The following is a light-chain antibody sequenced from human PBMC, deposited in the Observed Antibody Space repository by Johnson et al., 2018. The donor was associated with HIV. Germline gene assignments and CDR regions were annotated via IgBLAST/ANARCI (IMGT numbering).Light chain of an antibody. V-gene: IGLV1-51*01. J-gene: IGLJ1*01. CDR2: DNT. CDR3: GTWDNSLTAYF. CDR1: TSKIENNY. Sequence: QAVLTQPPSVSAAPGQKVTISCSGNTSKIENNYVSWYQQFPERAPKLLIYDNTKRPSGIPDRFSGSKSDASATLAITGLQTGDEADFYCGTWDNSLTAYFFGTGTKVTV.